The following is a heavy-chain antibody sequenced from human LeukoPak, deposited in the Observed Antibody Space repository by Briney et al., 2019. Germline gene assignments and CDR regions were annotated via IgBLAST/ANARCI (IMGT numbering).Heavy chain of an antibody. CDR1: CGSLSSSSDY. V-gene: IGHV4-39*02. J-gene: IGHJ4*02. Sequence: SETPSHTRTVSCGSLSSSSDYWGWTRQPPRKGVEWDGRIYYRGSTYYHPPLKSRVTISVDTSKNHFSLKLSPVTAADTAVFYCAGRWLDRDYWGQGTLVTVSS. CDR2: IYYRGST. CDR3: AGRWLDRDY. D-gene: IGHD5-24*01.